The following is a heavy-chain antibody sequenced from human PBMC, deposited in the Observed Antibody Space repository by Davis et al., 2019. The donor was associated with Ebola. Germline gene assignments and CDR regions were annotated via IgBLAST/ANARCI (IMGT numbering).Heavy chain of an antibody. V-gene: IGHV1-46*01. Sequence: ASVTVSCKASGYRFTSYYMHWVRQAPGQGLEWMGIINPITGGTSYAQNFQVRVNMTRDTSTSTVYMELSSLRSEDTAVYYRASEGGRYYDSSGYVFDIWGKGTMVKVSS. CDR1: GYRFTSYY. J-gene: IGHJ3*02. D-gene: IGHD3-22*01. CDR2: INPITGGT. CDR3: ASEGGRYYDSSGYVFDI.